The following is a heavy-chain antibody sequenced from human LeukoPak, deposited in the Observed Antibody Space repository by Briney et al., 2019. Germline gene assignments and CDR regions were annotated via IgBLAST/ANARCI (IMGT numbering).Heavy chain of an antibody. V-gene: IGHV4-34*01. CDR2: INHSGST. Sequence: PSETLSLTCAVYGGSFSGYYWSWIRQPPGKGLEWIGEINHSGSTNYNPSLKSRVTISVDTSKNQFSLKLSSVTAADTAVYYCARGVVGAAFDPCGQGNLVTVSS. CDR1: GGSFSGYY. D-gene: IGHD1-26*01. J-gene: IGHJ5*02. CDR3: ARGVVGAAFDP.